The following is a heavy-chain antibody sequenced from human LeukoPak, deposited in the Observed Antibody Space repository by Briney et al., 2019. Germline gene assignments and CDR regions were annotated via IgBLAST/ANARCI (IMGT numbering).Heavy chain of an antibody. Sequence: ASVKVSCKASGGTFSSYAISWVRQAPGQGLEWMGRIIPILGIANYAQKFQGRVTITADKSTSTAYMELSSLRSEDTAVYYCARTPSIVGATRGFYYYYGMDVWGQGTTVTVSS. V-gene: IGHV1-69*04. D-gene: IGHD1-26*01. CDR2: IIPILGIA. CDR1: GGTFSSYA. J-gene: IGHJ6*02. CDR3: ARTPSIVGATRGFYYYYGMDV.